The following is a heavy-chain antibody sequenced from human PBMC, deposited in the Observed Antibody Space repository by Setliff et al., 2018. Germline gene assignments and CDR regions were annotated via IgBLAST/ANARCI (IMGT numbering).Heavy chain of an antibody. CDR3: ARTKYCGNGCWGFFDL. Sequence: PSETLSLTCTVSSGAFRSSGYYYSWIRQHPGKGLEWFGYISYSGNTYYNPSLKSRVTISVDTSKNQVSLRLSSVTAADTAVYYCARTKYCGNGCWGFFDLWGQGILVTVSS. CDR1: SGAFRSSGYY. CDR2: ISYSGNT. J-gene: IGHJ4*02. V-gene: IGHV4-31*03. D-gene: IGHD2-21*02.